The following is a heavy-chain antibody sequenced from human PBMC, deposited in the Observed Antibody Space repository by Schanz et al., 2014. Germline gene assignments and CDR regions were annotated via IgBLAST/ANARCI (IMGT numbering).Heavy chain of an antibody. CDR3: ARDLISSGWYG. CDR2: INSDGSSA. Sequence: EVQLLESGGGLVQPGGSLRLSCAASGFTFSSYWMHWVRQAPGKGLVWISRINSDGSSASYADSVKGRFTISRDNAKNTLYLQMNSVRAEDSAVYYCARDLISSGWYGWGQGTLXAVSS. J-gene: IGHJ4*02. D-gene: IGHD6-19*01. V-gene: IGHV3-74*01. CDR1: GFTFSSYW.